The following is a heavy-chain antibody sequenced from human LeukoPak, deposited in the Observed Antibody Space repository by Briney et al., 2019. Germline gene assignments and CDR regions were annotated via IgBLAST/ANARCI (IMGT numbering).Heavy chain of an antibody. CDR1: GFTFSSFG. V-gene: IGHV3-33*01. CDR2: IWYDGNNK. D-gene: IGHD3-22*01. J-gene: IGHJ4*02. Sequence: PGRSLRLSCAASGFTFSSFGMHWVRQAPGKGLEWVAVIWYDGNNKYYADSVKGRFTISRDNSKNTLYPQMNSLRAEDTAVYYCARAFTSTGYYYVEYWGQGTLVTVSS. CDR3: ARAFTSTGYYYVEY.